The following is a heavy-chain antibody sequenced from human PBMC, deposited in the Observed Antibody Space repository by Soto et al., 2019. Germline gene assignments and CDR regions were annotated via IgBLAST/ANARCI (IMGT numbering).Heavy chain of an antibody. V-gene: IGHV3-30*18. J-gene: IGHJ4*02. CDR3: AKDKGIVGATPHY. CDR1: GFTFSSYG. D-gene: IGHD1-26*01. Sequence: QVQLVESGGGVVQPGRSLRLSCAASGFTFSSYGMHWVRQAPGKGLEWVAVISYDGSNKYYADSVKGRFTISRDNSKNTLYLQMNSLRAEDTAVYYCAKDKGIVGATPHYWGQGTLVNVSS. CDR2: ISYDGSNK.